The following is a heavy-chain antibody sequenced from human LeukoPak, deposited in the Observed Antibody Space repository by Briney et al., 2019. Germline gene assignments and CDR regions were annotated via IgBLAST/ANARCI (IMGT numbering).Heavy chain of an antibody. CDR2: INPNSGGT. D-gene: IGHD5-18*01. CDR3: ATKRGYSYGHKLDY. Sequence: ASVKVSCKASGYTFTGYYMHWVRQAPGQGLEWMGWINPNSGGTNYAQKFQGRVTMTRDTSISTAYMELSRLRSDDTAVYYCATKRGYSYGHKLDYWGQGTLVTVFS. V-gene: IGHV1-2*02. CDR1: GYTFTGYY. J-gene: IGHJ4*02.